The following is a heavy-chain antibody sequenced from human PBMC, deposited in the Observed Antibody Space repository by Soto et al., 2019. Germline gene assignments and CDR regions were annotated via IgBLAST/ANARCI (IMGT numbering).Heavy chain of an antibody. CDR3: ARDWGACTPGECYSHGFDL. D-gene: IGHD2-21*01. V-gene: IGHV3-33*01. CDR2: SWHDGRHL. Sequence: QEQLVESGGGMVQPGGSLRLSCAVSGFTLDTYGMHWVRQAAGQGLEWVAVSWHDGRHLDYADSLRCRFTVFRDASKNTLFLEMNGLRGDDTAVYYCARDWGACTPGECYSHGFDLWGQGTLVTVSS. CDR1: GFTLDTYG. J-gene: IGHJ3*01.